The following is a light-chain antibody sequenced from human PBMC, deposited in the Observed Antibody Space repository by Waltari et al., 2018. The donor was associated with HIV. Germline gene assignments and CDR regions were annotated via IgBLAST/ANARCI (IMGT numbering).Light chain of an antibody. J-gene: IGLJ3*02. Sequence: QSVLTQPPSASGTPGQKVTISCSGSSSNIGSNDIFWYQQLPGAAPKLLMYKNDQRPSGFPGRFSGAKSGTSASLAISGLRSEDKADYTCATWDDSLSGVVFGGGTKLNVL. CDR2: KND. CDR1: SSNIGSND. V-gene: IGLV1-47*01. CDR3: ATWDDSLSGVV.